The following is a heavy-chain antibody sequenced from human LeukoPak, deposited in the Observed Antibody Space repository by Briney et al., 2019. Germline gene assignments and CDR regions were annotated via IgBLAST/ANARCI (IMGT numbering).Heavy chain of an antibody. J-gene: IGHJ4*02. CDR1: GFTFSSYW. V-gene: IGHV3-74*01. D-gene: IGHD3-10*01. CDR3: AKDYGGG. CDR2: IASDGSST. Sequence: GGSLRLSCAASGFTFSSYWMNWVRQAPGKGLVWVSRIASDGSSTTYADSVKGRFSISRDNAKNTLYLQMNSLRVEDTAVYYCAKDYGGGWGQGTLVTVSS.